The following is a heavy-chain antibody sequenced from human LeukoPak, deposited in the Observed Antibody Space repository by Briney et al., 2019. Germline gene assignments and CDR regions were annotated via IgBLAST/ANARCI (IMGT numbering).Heavy chain of an antibody. J-gene: IGHJ4*02. V-gene: IGHV4-31*11. CDR2: ISNSGTT. CDR3: ARRNLGEASFDF. Sequence: SETLSLTCAVSGGSVSSGGYYWSWIRQPPGTGLEWIGYISNSGTTYYNPSLRSRVTISVDTSKNQFSLNLRSVTAADTAVYFCARRNLGEASFDFWGRGTLVTVSS. CDR1: GGSVSSGGYY. D-gene: IGHD1-14*01.